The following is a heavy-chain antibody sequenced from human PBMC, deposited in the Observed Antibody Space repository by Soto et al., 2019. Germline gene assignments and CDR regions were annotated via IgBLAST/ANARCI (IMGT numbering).Heavy chain of an antibody. Sequence: SETLSLTCTVSGGSISSYYWSWIRQPPGKGLEWIGYIYYSGSTNYNPSLKSRVTISVDTSKNQFSLKLSSVTAADTAVYYCARGYYYDSSGYRGPYDYWGQGTLVTVSS. CDR3: ARGYYYDSSGYRGPYDY. V-gene: IGHV4-59*01. CDR2: IYYSGST. CDR1: GGSISSYY. J-gene: IGHJ4*02. D-gene: IGHD3-22*01.